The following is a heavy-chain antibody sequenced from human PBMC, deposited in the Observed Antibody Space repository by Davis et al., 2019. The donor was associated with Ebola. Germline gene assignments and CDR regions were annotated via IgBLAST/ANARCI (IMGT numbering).Heavy chain of an antibody. CDR2: ISGSGGST. V-gene: IGHV3-23*01. CDR3: AKTDCSGGSCYLFDY. Sequence: GGSLRLSCAASGFTSSSNAMSCVRQAPAKGLEWVSAISGSGGSTYYADSVKGRFTISRDNSKNTLYLQMNSLRAEDTAVYYCAKTDCSGGSCYLFDYWGQGTLVTVSS. J-gene: IGHJ4*02. CDR1: GFTSSSNA. D-gene: IGHD2-15*01.